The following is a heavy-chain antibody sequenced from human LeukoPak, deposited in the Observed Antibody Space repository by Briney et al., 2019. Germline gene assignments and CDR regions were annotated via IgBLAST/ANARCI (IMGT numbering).Heavy chain of an antibody. D-gene: IGHD3-10*01. V-gene: IGHV3-48*01. CDR2: ITSDSTTM. Sequence: PGGSLRLSCAASGFTFSSYSMNWVRQAPGQGLEWVSYITSDSTTMFYADSVKGRFTASRDNAENSMYLQMNSLRAEDTAVYYCAKAPPAPVDYYGSGTPPGDWGQGTLVTVSS. CDR3: AKAPPAPVDYYGSGTPPGD. J-gene: IGHJ1*01. CDR1: GFTFSSYS.